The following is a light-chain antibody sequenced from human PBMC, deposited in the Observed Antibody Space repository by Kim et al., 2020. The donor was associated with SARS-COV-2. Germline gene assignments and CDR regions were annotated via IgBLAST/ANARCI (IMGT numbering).Light chain of an antibody. V-gene: IGKV3-11*01. CDR1: QSVSRY. CDR3: QQHSNPFT. CDR2: ASS. Sequence: EIVLTQSPATLSLSPGERATLSCRASQSVSRYLAWYQQKPGQAPRLLISASSNRATGIPARFSGSGSGTDFTLTISSLEPEDFAIYYCQQHSNPFTFGPGTKVDIK. J-gene: IGKJ3*01.